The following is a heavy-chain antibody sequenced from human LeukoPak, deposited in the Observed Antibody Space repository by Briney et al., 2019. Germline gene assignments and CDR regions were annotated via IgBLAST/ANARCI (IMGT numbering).Heavy chain of an antibody. J-gene: IGHJ3*02. Sequence: SQTLSLTCAVSGGSISSGGYSWSWIRQPQGKGLEWIGYIYHSGSTYYNPSLKSRVTISVDRSKNQFSLKLSSVTAADTAVYYCARFDLLDAFDIWGQGTMVTVSS. CDR1: GGSISSGGYS. CDR2: IYHSGST. D-gene: IGHD3-9*01. V-gene: IGHV4-30-2*01. CDR3: ARFDLLDAFDI.